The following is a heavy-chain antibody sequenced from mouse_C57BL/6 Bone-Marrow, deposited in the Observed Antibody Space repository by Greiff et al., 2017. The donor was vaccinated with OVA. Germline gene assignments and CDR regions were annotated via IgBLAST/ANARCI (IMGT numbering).Heavy chain of an antibody. D-gene: IGHD4-1*01. J-gene: IGHJ4*01. Sequence: EVQGVESGGGLVKPGGSLKLSCAASGFTFSDYGMHWVRQAPEQGLEWVAYISSGSSTFYYADTVKGRFTIARDNAKNTLYLQMTILRSEDTAMYYCANLWDVGMDYWGQGTSVTVSS. CDR2: ISSGSSTF. CDR3: ANLWDVGMDY. V-gene: IGHV5-17*01. CDR1: GFTFSDYG.